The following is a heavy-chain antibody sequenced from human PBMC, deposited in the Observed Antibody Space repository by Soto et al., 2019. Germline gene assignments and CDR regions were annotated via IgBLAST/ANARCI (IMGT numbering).Heavy chain of an antibody. V-gene: IGHV3-21*01. Sequence: EVQLVESGGGLVKPGGSLRLSCAASGFTFRSYSMIWVRLAPGQGLEWVSSISTTSTYIYYADSVKGRFTISRDNAKNSLFLQMDSLRAEDTAVYYCARDFKYDILTSYYGMDVWGQGTTVTVSS. J-gene: IGHJ6*02. D-gene: IGHD3-9*01. CDR2: ISTTSTYI. CDR3: ARDFKYDILTSYYGMDV. CDR1: GFTFRSYS.